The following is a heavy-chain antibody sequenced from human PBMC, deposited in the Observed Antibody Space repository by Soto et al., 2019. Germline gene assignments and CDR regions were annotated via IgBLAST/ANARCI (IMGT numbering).Heavy chain of an antibody. Sequence: PSETLSLTCTVSGGSISSGGDYWSWIRQHPGKGLEWIGYIYYSGSTYYNPSLKSRVTISVDTSKNQFSLKLSSVTAADTAVYYCARELHYYDSRYFDYWGQGTLVTVSS. CDR3: ARELHYYDSRYFDY. CDR2: IYYSGST. D-gene: IGHD3-22*01. V-gene: IGHV4-31*03. CDR1: GGSISSGGDY. J-gene: IGHJ4*02.